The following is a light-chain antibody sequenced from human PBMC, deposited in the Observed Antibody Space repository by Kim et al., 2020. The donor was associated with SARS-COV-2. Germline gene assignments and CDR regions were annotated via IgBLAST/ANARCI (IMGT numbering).Light chain of an antibody. CDR1: QDISNY. CDR3: QKCYSAPWT. J-gene: IGKJ1*01. V-gene: IGKV1-27*01. Sequence: ASVGDRVSISCRPSQDISNYLAWFQLKPGKAPKLLIYAASALQPGVPSRFSGSGSGTDFTLTVTSLQPEDVATYYCQKCYSAPWTFGQGTKVDIK. CDR2: AAS.